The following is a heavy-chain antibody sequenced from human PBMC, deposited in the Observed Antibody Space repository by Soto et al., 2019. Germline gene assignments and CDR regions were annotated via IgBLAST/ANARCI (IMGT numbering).Heavy chain of an antibody. CDR2: ISSSGRA. CDR3: ARVRSNLFDY. D-gene: IGHD3-3*01. CDR1: GGSVNNNAYS. V-gene: IGHV4-61*08. J-gene: IGHJ4*02. Sequence: SETLSLTCTVSGGSVNNNAYSWTWIRQHPGKGPECIGHISSSGRASYSPSLKSQVIISVDTSKNQFSLKLSSVTAADTAVYFCARVRSNLFDYWGQGTLVTVSS.